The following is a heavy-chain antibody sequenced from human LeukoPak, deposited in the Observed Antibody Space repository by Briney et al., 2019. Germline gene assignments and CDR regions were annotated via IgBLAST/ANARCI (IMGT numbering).Heavy chain of an antibody. V-gene: IGHV1-24*01. Sequence: RASVKVSCKVSGYTLTELSMHWVRQAPGKGREWMGGFDPEDGETIYAQKFQGRVTMTEDTSTDTAYMELSSLRSEDTAVYYCATGRLGATIAFDPWGQGTLVTVSS. D-gene: IGHD1-26*01. CDR2: FDPEDGET. CDR3: ATGRLGATIAFDP. CDR1: GYTLTELS. J-gene: IGHJ5*02.